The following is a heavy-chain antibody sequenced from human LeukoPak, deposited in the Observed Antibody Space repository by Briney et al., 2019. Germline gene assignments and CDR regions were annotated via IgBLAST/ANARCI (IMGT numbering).Heavy chain of an antibody. Sequence: TGGSLRLSCAASGFTFSSYSMNWVRQAPGKGLEWVSSISSSSSYIYYADSVKGRFTISRDNAKNSLYLQMNSLRAEDTAVYYCARGLAVAGTSLKTLYYFDYWGQGTLVTVSS. D-gene: IGHD6-19*01. V-gene: IGHV3-21*01. CDR3: ARGLAVAGTSLKTLYYFDY. CDR1: GFTFSSYS. J-gene: IGHJ4*02. CDR2: ISSSSSYI.